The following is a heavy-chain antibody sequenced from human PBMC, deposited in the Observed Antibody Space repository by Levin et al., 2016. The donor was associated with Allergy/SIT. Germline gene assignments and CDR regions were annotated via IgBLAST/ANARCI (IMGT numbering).Heavy chain of an antibody. D-gene: IGHD3-10*01. CDR3: VAYYYGSA. V-gene: IGHV3-23*01. Sequence: GESLKISCAASGFTFSNYAMNWVRQAPGKGLEWVSTISGSGNYYADSVKGRFTISRDDSKNTLYLQMNSLRAEDTAVYYCVAYYYGSAWGQGTLVTVSS. J-gene: IGHJ5*02. CDR2: ISGSGN. CDR1: GFTFSNYA.